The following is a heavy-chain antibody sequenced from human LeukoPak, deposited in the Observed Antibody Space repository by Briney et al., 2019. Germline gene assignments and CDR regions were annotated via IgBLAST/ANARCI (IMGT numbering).Heavy chain of an antibody. CDR3: SMKQFVDYYFDY. Sequence: SETLSLTCTVSGGSISSSSYYWGWIRQPPGKGPEWIGSIYYSGSTYYNPSLKSRVTISVDTSKNQFSLKLSSVTAADTAVYYCSMKQFVDYYFDYWGQGTLVTVSS. D-gene: IGHD2-15*01. J-gene: IGHJ4*02. CDR2: IYYSGST. CDR1: GGSISSSSYY. V-gene: IGHV4-39*01.